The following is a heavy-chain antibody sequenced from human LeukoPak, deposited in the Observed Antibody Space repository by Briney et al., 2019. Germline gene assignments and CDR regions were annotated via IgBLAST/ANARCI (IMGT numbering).Heavy chain of an antibody. CDR2: IYYSGST. D-gene: IGHD6-19*01. Sequence: SETLSLTCTVSGASISSYYRGWIRQPPGKGLEWIGSIYYSGSTYYNPSLKSRVTISVDTSKNQFSLKLSSVTAADTAVHYCARHPRSGWDRKSFDYWGQGTLVTVSS. J-gene: IGHJ4*02. CDR3: ARHPRSGWDRKSFDY. CDR1: GASISSYY. V-gene: IGHV4-39*01.